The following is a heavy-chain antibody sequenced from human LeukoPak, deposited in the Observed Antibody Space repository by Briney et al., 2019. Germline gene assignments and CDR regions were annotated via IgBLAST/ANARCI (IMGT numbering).Heavy chain of an antibody. J-gene: IGHJ4*02. CDR3: ARGVLWQLVPLDY. Sequence: SETLSLTCTVSGGSISSYYWSWIRQPPGKGLEWIGYIYYSGSTNYNPSLKGRVTISVDTSKNQFSLKLSSVTAADTAVYYCARGVLWQLVPLDYWGQGTLVTVSS. CDR1: GGSISSYY. V-gene: IGHV4-59*01. CDR2: IYYSGST. D-gene: IGHD6-6*01.